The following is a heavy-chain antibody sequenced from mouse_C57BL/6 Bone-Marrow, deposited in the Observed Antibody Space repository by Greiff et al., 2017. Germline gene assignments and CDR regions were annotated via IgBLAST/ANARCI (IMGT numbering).Heavy chain of an antibody. CDR2: IWGVGST. CDR3: ARNSLRYYGSSFPYAMDY. J-gene: IGHJ4*01. CDR1: GFSLTSYG. Sequence: QVQLKESGPGLVAPSQSLSITCTVSGFSLTSYGVDWVRQSPGKGLEWLGVIWGVGSTNYNSALKSRLSISKDNSKSQVFLKMNSLQTDDTAMYYCARNSLRYYGSSFPYAMDYWGQGTSVTVSS. V-gene: IGHV2-6*01. D-gene: IGHD1-1*01.